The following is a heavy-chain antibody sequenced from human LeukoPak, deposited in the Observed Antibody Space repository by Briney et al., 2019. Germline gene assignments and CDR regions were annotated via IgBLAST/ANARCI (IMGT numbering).Heavy chain of an antibody. J-gene: IGHJ5*02. CDR1: GGSISSYY. CDR2: IYDSGST. V-gene: IGHV4-59*12. D-gene: IGHD6-13*01. CDR3: ARVRGGSSWYPAIWFDP. Sequence: SETLSLTCTVSGGSISSYYWSWIRQPPGKGLEWIGYIYDSGSTNYNPSLKSRVTISVDTPKNQFSLKLSSVTAADTAVYYCARVRGGSSWYPAIWFDPWGQGTLVTVSS.